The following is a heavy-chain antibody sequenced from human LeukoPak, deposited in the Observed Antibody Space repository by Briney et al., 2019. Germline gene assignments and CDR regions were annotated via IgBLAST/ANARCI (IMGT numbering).Heavy chain of an antibody. D-gene: IGHD6-19*01. V-gene: IGHV1-18*01. Sequence: ASVKVSCKASGYTFANYGISWVRPAPGQGLEWMGWISAYNGNTNYAQNLQERVTITTDTSKSTAYMELRSLRSDATAVYFCAREAGTISDTFDIWGQGTMVTVSS. J-gene: IGHJ3*02. CDR3: AREAGTISDTFDI. CDR1: GYTFANYG. CDR2: ISAYNGNT.